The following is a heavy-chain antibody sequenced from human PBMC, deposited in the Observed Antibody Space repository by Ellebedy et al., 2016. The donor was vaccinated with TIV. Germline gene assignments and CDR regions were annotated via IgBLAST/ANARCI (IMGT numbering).Heavy chain of an antibody. Sequence: GGSLRLSCAASGFTFSRYWMNWVRQAPGKGLEWVANIRQDGSDKDYVDSVKGRFTVSRENAKNSLYLQMNSLRAEDTAVYYCARGHCSGSSCLYYYYGMDVWGQGTTVTVSS. V-gene: IGHV3-7*03. CDR1: GFTFSRYW. CDR3: ARGHCSGSSCLYYYYGMDV. D-gene: IGHD2-15*01. J-gene: IGHJ6*02. CDR2: IRQDGSDK.